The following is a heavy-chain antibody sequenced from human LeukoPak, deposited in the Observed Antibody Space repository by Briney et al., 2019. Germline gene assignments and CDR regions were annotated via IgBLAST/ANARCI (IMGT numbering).Heavy chain of an antibody. Sequence: PGRSLRLSCAASGFTFSSYAMHWVRQAPGKGLEWVAVISYDGSNKYYADSVKGRFTISRDNSKNTLYLQMNSLRAEDTAVYYCAREMVRGVIIYYHYGMDVWGKGTTVTVSS. CDR2: ISYDGSNK. D-gene: IGHD3-10*01. J-gene: IGHJ6*04. V-gene: IGHV3-30*04. CDR1: GFTFSSYA. CDR3: AREMVRGVIIYYHYGMDV.